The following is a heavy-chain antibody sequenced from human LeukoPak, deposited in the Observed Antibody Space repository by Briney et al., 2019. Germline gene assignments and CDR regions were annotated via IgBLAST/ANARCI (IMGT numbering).Heavy chain of an antibody. J-gene: IGHJ5*02. CDR3: AKGLYYDILNGNWFDH. Sequence: PGRSLRLSCAASGFTFDYYAMHWVRQAPGKGLGWVSGITWNSDSTGYGDSVKGRVTISRDNAKNSLYLEMNSLRAEDTAFYYCAKGLYYDILNGNWFDHWGQGTLVTVSS. CDR2: ITWNSDST. D-gene: IGHD3-9*01. CDR1: GFTFDYYA. V-gene: IGHV3-9*01.